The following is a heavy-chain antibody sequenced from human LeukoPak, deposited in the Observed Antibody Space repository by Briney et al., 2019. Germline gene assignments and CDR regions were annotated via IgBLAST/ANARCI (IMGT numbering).Heavy chain of an antibody. CDR1: GFTVSSNY. J-gene: IGHJ5*02. Sequence: PGGSLRLSCAASGFTVSSNYMSWVRQAPGKGLEWVSVIYSGGSTYYADSVKGRFTISRDNSKNTLYLQMNSLRAEDTAVYYCARDSEYCSSTSCLNWFDPWGQGTLVTVSS. CDR2: IYSGGST. D-gene: IGHD2-2*01. V-gene: IGHV3-66*01. CDR3: ARDSEYCSSTSCLNWFDP.